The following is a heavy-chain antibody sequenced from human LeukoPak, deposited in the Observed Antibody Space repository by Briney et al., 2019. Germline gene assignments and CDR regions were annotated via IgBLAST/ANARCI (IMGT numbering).Heavy chain of an antibody. J-gene: IGHJ4*02. CDR1: GFTFSSYG. CDR3: ARGAFYYFDY. Sequence: GGSLRLSCAASGFTFSSYGMSWVRQAPGKGLEWVAVISYDGSNKYYADSVKGRFTISRDNSKNTLYLQMNSLRAEDTAVYYCARGAFYYFDYWGQGTLVTVSS. CDR2: ISYDGSNK. V-gene: IGHV3-30*03.